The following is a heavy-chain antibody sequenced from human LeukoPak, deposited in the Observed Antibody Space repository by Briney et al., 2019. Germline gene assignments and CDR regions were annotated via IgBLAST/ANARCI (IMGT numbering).Heavy chain of an antibody. CDR2: IY. CDR3: ARSPSGSFDS. Sequence: GESLKISCKASGFSFIDYWIGWVRQTPAKGLEWMAIIYSPSFQGLVTITADKSISTTHLQWSSRKASDTAMYYCARSPSGSFDSWGQGTPVTVSS. CDR1: GFSFIDYW. D-gene: IGHD3-10*01. V-gene: IGHV5-51*01. J-gene: IGHJ4*02.